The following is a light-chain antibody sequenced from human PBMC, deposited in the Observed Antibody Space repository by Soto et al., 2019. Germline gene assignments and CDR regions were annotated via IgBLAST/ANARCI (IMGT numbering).Light chain of an antibody. CDR1: QSISSW. CDR3: QQYYSYPWT. J-gene: IGKJ1*01. V-gene: IGKV1-5*01. CDR2: DAS. Sequence: DIQMTESPSTLSXXXXXXXXXXXXASQSISSWLAWYQQKPGKAPKLLIYDASSLESGVPSRFSGSGSGTDFTLTISCLQSEDFATYYCQQYYSYPWTFGQGTKVDIK.